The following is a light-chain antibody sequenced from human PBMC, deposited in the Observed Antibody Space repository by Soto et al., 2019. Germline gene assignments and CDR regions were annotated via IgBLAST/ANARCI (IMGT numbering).Light chain of an antibody. CDR1: QSVSSSY. V-gene: IGKV3D-20*02. CDR2: SAS. CDR3: QQRHYWPST. J-gene: IGKJ1*01. Sequence: DIVLTQSPNTLSLSPGERAALSCRASQSVSSSYLAWYQQKPGQAPRLLIYSASNRATGIPVRFTGSGSGTDFTLTISSLEPEDGAVYYCQQRHYWPSTFGQGTKVDIK.